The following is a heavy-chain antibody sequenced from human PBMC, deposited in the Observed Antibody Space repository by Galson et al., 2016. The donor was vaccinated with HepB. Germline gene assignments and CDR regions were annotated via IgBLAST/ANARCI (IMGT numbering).Heavy chain of an antibody. CDR1: GYNFTSYW. D-gene: IGHD3-10*01. Sequence: QSGAEVKKPGESLKISCKGSGYNFTSYWIGWVRQMPGKGLEWMGIIYPGDSDARYSPSFQGQVTISADKSISTAYLQWSSLKASDTAMYYCARLGRDYYGSGSYRYYYYYGMDVWSQGTTVTVSS. J-gene: IGHJ6*02. CDR2: IYPGDSDA. V-gene: IGHV5-51*01. CDR3: ARLGRDYYGSGSYRYYYYYGMDV.